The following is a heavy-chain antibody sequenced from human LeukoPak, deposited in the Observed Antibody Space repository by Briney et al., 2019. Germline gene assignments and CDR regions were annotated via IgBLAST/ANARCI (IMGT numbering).Heavy chain of an antibody. V-gene: IGHV3-23*01. CDR3: AKDPTFWSGYPIDY. J-gene: IGHJ4*02. Sequence: GGSLRLSCAASGFTFSSYAMGWVRQAPGKGMEWVSGISGSGGTTYYADSVEGRFTISRDNSKNTLYLQMNSLRAEDTAVYYCAKDPTFWSGYPIDYWGQGTLVTVSS. D-gene: IGHD3-3*01. CDR1: GFTFSSYA. CDR2: ISGSGGTT.